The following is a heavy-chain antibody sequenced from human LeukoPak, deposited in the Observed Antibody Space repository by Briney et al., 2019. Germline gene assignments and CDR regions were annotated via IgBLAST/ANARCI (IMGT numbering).Heavy chain of an antibody. CDR3: ARVAARQSYYYYYMDV. CDR2: ISSSGSTI. CDR1: GFTFSSYA. D-gene: IGHD6-6*01. Sequence: GGSLRLSCAASGFTFSSYAMYWVRQAPGKGLEWVSYISSSGSTIYYADSVKGRFTISRDNAKNSLYLQMNSLRAEDTAVYYCARVAARQSYYYYYMDVWGKGTTVTVSS. J-gene: IGHJ6*03. V-gene: IGHV3-48*04.